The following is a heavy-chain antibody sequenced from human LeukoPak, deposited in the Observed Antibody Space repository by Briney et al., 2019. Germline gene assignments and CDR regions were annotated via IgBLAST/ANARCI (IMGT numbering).Heavy chain of an antibody. Sequence: PGRSLRLSCVASGFTFSSNGMHWVRQAPGKGLEWVAVIWYDGSNKYYADSVKGRFTISRDNSKNTLYLQMNSLRAEDTAVYYCARAIAAPRGYFDYWGQGTLVTVSS. CDR3: ARAIAAPRGYFDY. V-gene: IGHV3-33*01. CDR2: IWYDGSNK. J-gene: IGHJ4*02. CDR1: GFTFSSNG. D-gene: IGHD6-25*01.